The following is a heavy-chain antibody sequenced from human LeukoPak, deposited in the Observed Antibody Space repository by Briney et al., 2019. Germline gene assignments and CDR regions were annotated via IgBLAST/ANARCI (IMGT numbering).Heavy chain of an antibody. J-gene: IGHJ4*02. CDR1: GFTFSSYE. CDR3: ARDQDYCFDY. Sequence: GGSLRLSCAASGFTFSSYEMNWVRQAPGKGLEWVSYINSSGSTIYYADSVKGRFTISRDNAKNSLYLQMNSLRAEDTAVYYCARDQDYCFDYWGQGTLVTVSS. CDR2: INSSGSTI. D-gene: IGHD2-15*01. V-gene: IGHV3-48*03.